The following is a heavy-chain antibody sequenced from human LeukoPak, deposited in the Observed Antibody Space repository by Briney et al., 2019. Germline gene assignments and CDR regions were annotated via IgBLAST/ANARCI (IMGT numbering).Heavy chain of an antibody. V-gene: IGHV4-59*01. CDR3: ARMTPGDYFQY. CDR2: IYNSGST. J-gene: IGHJ4*02. Sequence: SETLSLTCTVSRGSISNYYWSWIRQPPGKGPEWIGYIYNSGSTNYNPSLKSRVTISVDTSKNQFSLKLSSVTAADTAVYYCARMTPGDYFQYWGQGTLVTVSS. CDR1: RGSISNYY.